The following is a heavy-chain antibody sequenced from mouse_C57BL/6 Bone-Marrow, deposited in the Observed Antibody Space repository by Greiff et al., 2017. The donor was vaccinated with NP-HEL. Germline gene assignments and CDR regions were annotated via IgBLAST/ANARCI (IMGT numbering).Heavy chain of an antibody. J-gene: IGHJ3*01. CDR3: SRSCRFKGFAY. CDR2: IHPNSGST. D-gene: IGHD6-1*01. V-gene: IGHV1-64*01. Sequence: QVQLQQPGAELVKPGASVKLSCKASGYTFTSYWMHWVKQRPGQGLEWIGMIHPNSGSTNYNEKFKSKATLTVDKSSSTAYMQLSSLTSEDSAVYYCSRSCRFKGFAYWGQGTLVTVSA. CDR1: GYTFTSYW.